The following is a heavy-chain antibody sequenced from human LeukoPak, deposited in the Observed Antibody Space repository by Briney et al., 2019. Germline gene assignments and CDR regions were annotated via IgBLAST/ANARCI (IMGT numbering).Heavy chain of an antibody. Sequence: GGSLRLSCAASGFSVSSNYMSWVRQAPGKGLEWVSVIYSGGSTYYADSVKGRFTISRDNSKNTLYLQMNSLRAEDTAVYYCAKTLTIQWLVDYWGQGTLVTVSS. V-gene: IGHV3-53*01. CDR3: AKTLTIQWLVDY. CDR1: GFSVSSNY. CDR2: IYSGGST. J-gene: IGHJ4*02. D-gene: IGHD6-19*01.